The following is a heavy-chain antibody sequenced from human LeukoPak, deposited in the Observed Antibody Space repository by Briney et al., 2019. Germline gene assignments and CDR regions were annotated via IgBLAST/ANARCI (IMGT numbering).Heavy chain of an antibody. Sequence: GGSLRLSCAASGFTFSSYAMIWVRQAPGKGLEWVSSISDSGGSTYYADSAKSRFTISRDNSKNTLYLQMNSLRAEDTAVYYCAKVPRIVVVPAAPGWFDPWGQGTLVTVSS. J-gene: IGHJ5*02. D-gene: IGHD2-2*01. V-gene: IGHV3-23*01. CDR2: ISDSGGST. CDR3: AKVPRIVVVPAAPGWFDP. CDR1: GFTFSSYA.